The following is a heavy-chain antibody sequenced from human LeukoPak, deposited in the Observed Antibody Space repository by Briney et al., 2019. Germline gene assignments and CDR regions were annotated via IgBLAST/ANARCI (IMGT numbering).Heavy chain of an antibody. D-gene: IGHD3-22*01. Sequence: GESLKISCKGSGYSFTSYWIGWVRQMPGKGLEWMGIIYPGDSDTRYSPSFQGQVTISADKSISPAYLQWSSLKASDTAMYYCARHGIHWYYDSSGYSDAFDIWGQGTMVTVSS. CDR2: IYPGDSDT. V-gene: IGHV5-51*01. J-gene: IGHJ3*02. CDR3: ARHGIHWYYDSSGYSDAFDI. CDR1: GYSFTSYW.